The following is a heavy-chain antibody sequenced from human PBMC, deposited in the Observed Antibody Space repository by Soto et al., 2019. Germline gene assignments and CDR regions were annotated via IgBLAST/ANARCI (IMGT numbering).Heavy chain of an antibody. CDR1: GFSLSSSGVG. Sequence: QITLKESGPTLVKPTQTLTLTCTFSGFSLSSSGVGVGWIRQPPGKALEWLALIYWDDDKRYSPSLKSRLTIPKDTPKNQAVLTMTNMAPVDTATYYCAHRGVDVSLDYWGQGTLVTVSS. CDR2: IYWDDDK. D-gene: IGHD2-2*01. CDR3: AHRGVDVSLDY. V-gene: IGHV2-5*02. J-gene: IGHJ4*02.